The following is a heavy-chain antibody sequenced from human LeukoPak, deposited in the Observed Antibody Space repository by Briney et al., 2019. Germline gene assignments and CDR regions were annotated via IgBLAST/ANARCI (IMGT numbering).Heavy chain of an antibody. Sequence: ASVKVSCKASGYTFTGYYMHWVRQPPGQGLEWMGRINPNSGGTNYAQKFQGRVTMTRDTSINTAYMELSRLRSDATAVYYCERELWFAESLLNYWGQGTLVTVSS. V-gene: IGHV1-2*06. CDR2: INPNSGGT. CDR1: GYTFTGYY. CDR3: ERELWFAESLLNY. J-gene: IGHJ4*02. D-gene: IGHD3-10*01.